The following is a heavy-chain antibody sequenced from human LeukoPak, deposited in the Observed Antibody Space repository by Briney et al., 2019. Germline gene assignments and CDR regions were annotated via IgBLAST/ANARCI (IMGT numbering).Heavy chain of an antibody. D-gene: IGHD1-26*01. CDR2: ISGSGGST. CDR3: AKKMGLPVGATLFDY. Sequence: GGSLRLSCAASGFTFSSYAMSWVRQAPGKGLEWVSAISGSGGSTYYADSVKGRFTISRDNSKNTLYLQMNSLRAEDTAVCYCAKKMGLPVGATLFDYWGQGTLVTVSS. J-gene: IGHJ4*02. CDR1: GFTFSSYA. V-gene: IGHV3-23*01.